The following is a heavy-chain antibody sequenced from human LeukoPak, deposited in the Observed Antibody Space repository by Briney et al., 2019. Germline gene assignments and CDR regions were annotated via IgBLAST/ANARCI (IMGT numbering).Heavy chain of an antibody. CDR3: ARDEGGVVILPTV. V-gene: IGHV1-2*02. CDR1: GYTFTSYY. J-gene: IGHJ4*02. D-gene: IGHD2/OR15-2a*01. Sequence: GASVKVSCKASGYTFTSYYMHWVRQAPGQGLEWMGWINPNSGGTNYAQQFQGRVTMTRGTSIRTAYMDLSRLRSDDTAFYYCARDEGGVVILPTVWGQGTLVTVAS. CDR2: INPNSGGT.